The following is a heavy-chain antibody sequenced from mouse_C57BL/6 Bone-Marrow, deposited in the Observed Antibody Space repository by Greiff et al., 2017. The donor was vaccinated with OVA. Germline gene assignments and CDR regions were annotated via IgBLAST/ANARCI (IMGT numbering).Heavy chain of an antibody. CDR1: EYEFPSHD. V-gene: IGHV5-2*01. CDR2: INSDGGST. D-gene: IGHD3-2*02. CDR3: ASPRQLRPHYYAMDY. Sequence: EVQRVESGGGLVQPGESLKLSCESNEYEFPSHDMSWVRKTPEKRLELVAAINSDGGSTYYPDTMERRFIISRDNTKKTLYLQMSSLRSEDTALYYCASPRQLRPHYYAMDYWGQGTSVTVSS. J-gene: IGHJ4*01.